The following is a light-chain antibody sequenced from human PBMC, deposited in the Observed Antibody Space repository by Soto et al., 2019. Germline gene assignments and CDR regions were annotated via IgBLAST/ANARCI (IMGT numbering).Light chain of an antibody. Sequence: VMTPFPLSLSVTPGQLASISCKSSQSLLHGDGETYLYWYLQKSGQPPQLLIYEVFKRFSGVPDRFSGSGSGTEFTLQISRVEAEDVGVYYCMQGVQLPPTVGGGTKVDVK. CDR3: MQGVQLPPT. CDR1: QSLLHGDGETY. CDR2: EVF. V-gene: IGKV2D-29*01. J-gene: IGKJ4*01.